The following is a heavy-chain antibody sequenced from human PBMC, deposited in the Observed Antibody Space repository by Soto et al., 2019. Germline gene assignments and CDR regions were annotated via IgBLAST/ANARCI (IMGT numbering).Heavy chain of an antibody. CDR3: ARVCQSGYSSSWYRYYYYYGMDV. D-gene: IGHD6-13*01. J-gene: IGHJ6*02. V-gene: IGHV1-3*01. CDR1: GYTFTSYA. CDR2: INAGNGNT. Sequence: ASVKVSCKASGYTFTSYAMHWVRQAPGQRLEWMGWINAGNGNTKYSQKFQGRVTITRDTSASTAYMELSSLRSEDTAVYYCARVCQSGYSSSWYRYYYYYGMDVWGQGTTVTVSS.